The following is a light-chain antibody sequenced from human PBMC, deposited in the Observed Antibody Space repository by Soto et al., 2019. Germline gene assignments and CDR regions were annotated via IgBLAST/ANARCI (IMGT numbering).Light chain of an antibody. J-gene: IGKJ4*01. CDR3: QQYNSWPLT. V-gene: IGKV3D-15*01. Sequence: EIVMTQTPATLSVSPGARSTLSCMASQSVSSNLAWYQHKPGQAPRLLIYGASTRATGIPARFSGSGSGTEFTLTISSLQSEDFAVYYCQQYNSWPLTFGGGTKVDIK. CDR2: GAS. CDR1: QSVSSN.